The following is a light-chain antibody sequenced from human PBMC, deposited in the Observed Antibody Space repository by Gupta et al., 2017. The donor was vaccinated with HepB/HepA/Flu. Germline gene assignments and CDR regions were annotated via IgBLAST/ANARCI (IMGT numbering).Light chain of an antibody. CDR3: CSYAGWSTFV. J-gene: IGLJ2*01. CDR2: EVN. CDR1: RSDVGNYNA. Sequence: QSALTPPASVSGSPGQSITISCTGTRSDVGNYNAVSWYQQHPGKAPKLMICEVNKRPSGMSNRFSGSKSGNTASLTISGLQAEDEADYYCCSYAGWSTFVFGGGTKLTVL. V-gene: IGLV2-23*02.